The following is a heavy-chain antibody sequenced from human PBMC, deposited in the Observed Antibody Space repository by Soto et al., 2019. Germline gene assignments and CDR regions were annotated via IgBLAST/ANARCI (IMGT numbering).Heavy chain of an antibody. D-gene: IGHD2-2*01. Sequence: SETLSLTCTVSGGSISSYYWNWIRQPPGKGLEWIGYIYYSGSTNYNPSLKSRVTISVDTSDNQFSLKLSSVTAADAAVYYCARDLGYCSRTSCYPAGWFDPWGQGTLVTVSS. CDR2: IYYSGST. V-gene: IGHV4-59*01. CDR3: ARDLGYCSRTSCYPAGWFDP. CDR1: GGSISSYY. J-gene: IGHJ5*02.